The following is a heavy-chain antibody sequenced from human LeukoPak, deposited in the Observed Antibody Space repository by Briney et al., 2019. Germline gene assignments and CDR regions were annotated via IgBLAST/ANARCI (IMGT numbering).Heavy chain of an antibody. CDR2: INHSGST. CDR3: ARGAADYDFWSGYYTGKYYFDY. J-gene: IGHJ4*02. V-gene: IGHV4-34*01. D-gene: IGHD3-3*01. Sequence: SETLSLTCAVYGGSFSGYYWSWIRQPPGKGLEWIGEINHSGSTNYNPSLKSRVTISVDTSKNQFSLKLSSVTAADTAVYYCARGAADYDFWSGYYTGKYYFDYWGQGTLVTVSS. CDR1: GGSFSGYY.